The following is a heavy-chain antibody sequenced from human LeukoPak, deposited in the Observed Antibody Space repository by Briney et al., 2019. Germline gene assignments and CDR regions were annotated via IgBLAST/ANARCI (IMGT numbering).Heavy chain of an antibody. V-gene: IGHV4-39*07. CDR1: GGSISSSSYY. J-gene: IGHJ2*01. CDR3: ARGPLPRYFDL. Sequence: SETLSLTCTVSGGSISSSSYYWGWIRQPPGKGLEWIGEINHSGSTNYNPSLKSRVTISVDTSKNQFSLKLSSVTAADTAVYYCARGPLPRYFDLWGRGTLVTVSS. CDR2: INHSGST.